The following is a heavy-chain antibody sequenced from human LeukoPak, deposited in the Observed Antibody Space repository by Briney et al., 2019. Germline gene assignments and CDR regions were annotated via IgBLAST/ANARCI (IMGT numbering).Heavy chain of an antibody. Sequence: SETLSLTCTVSGGSISSYYWSWIRQPPGKGLEWIGYIYYSGSTNYNPSLKSRVTISVDTSKNQFSLKLSSVTAADTAVYYCAGGRPAWYYFDYWGQGTLVTVSS. V-gene: IGHV4-59*08. CDR3: AGGRPAWYYFDY. CDR1: GGSISSYY. D-gene: IGHD2-15*01. CDR2: IYYSGST. J-gene: IGHJ4*02.